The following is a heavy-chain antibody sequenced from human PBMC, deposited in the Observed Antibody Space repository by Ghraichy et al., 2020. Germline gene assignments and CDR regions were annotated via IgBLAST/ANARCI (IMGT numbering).Heavy chain of an antibody. J-gene: IGHJ3*02. Sequence: ASVKVSCKASGYTFTSYAMHWVRQAPGQRLEWMGWINAGNGNTKYSQKFQGRVTITRDTSASTAYMELSSLRSEDTAVYYCARDRYGSGSYLLGPDAFDIWGQGTMVTVSS. V-gene: IGHV1-3*01. D-gene: IGHD3-10*01. CDR2: INAGNGNT. CDR1: GYTFTSYA. CDR3: ARDRYGSGSYLLGPDAFDI.